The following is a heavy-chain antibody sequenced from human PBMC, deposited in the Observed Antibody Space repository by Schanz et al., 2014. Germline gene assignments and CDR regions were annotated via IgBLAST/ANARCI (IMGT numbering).Heavy chain of an antibody. CDR3: ARDRPSGYALDF. Sequence: EVQLVESGGGLVQPGRSLRLSCAASGFTFDDYAMHWVRQAPGKGLEWVSGISWNSGSLGYADSVKGRFTISRDNSKKTLYVQMNSLRAEDTAVYYCARDRPSGYALDFWGQGTLVTVSS. CDR1: GFTFDDYA. J-gene: IGHJ4*02. V-gene: IGHV3-9*01. D-gene: IGHD5-12*01. CDR2: ISWNSGSL.